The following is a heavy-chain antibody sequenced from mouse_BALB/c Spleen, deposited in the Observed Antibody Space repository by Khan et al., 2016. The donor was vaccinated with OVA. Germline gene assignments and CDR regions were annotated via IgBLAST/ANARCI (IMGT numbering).Heavy chain of an antibody. D-gene: IGHD1-1*01. CDR1: GYTFTDYV. V-gene: IGHV1-77*01. J-gene: IGHJ3*01. CDR3: AGSYDGAWFAY. CDR2: IYPGSGST. Sequence: QIQLVQSGPELVKPGTSVKMSCKASGYTFTDYVISWVKQRTGQGLEWIGEIYPGSGSTYYNGKFKGKATLTADKSSNTAYMQLSSLTSEDSAVYFCAGSYDGAWFAYWGQGTLVTVSA.